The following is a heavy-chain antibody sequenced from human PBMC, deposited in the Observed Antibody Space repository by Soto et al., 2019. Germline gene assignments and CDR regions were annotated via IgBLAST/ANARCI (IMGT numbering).Heavy chain of an antibody. CDR2: ISGSGGST. CDR3: AKMPHTSSGPADNWFDP. V-gene: IGHV3-23*01. Sequence: GGSLSLSCAASGFTFSSYAMSWVRQAPGKGLEWVSAISGSGGSTYYADSVKGRFTISRDNSKNTLYLQMNSLRAEDTAVYYCAKMPHTSSGPADNWFDPWGQGTLVTVSS. J-gene: IGHJ5*02. CDR1: GFTFSSYA. D-gene: IGHD6-19*01.